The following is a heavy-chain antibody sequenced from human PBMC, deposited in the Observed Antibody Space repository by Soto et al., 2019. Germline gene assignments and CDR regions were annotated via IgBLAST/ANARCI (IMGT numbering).Heavy chain of an antibody. CDR2: IDPSDSYT. J-gene: IGHJ6*02. CDR1: GYSFTSYW. D-gene: IGHD3-22*01. Sequence: EVQLVQSGAEVKKPGESLRISCKGSGYSFTSYWISWVRQMPGKGLEWMGRIDPSDSYTNYSPSFQGHVTISADKSISTAYLQWSSLKASDTAMYYCARHGPHYYDSSGYYSYYYYYGMDVWGQGTTVTVSS. CDR3: ARHGPHYYDSSGYYSYYYYYGMDV. V-gene: IGHV5-10-1*03.